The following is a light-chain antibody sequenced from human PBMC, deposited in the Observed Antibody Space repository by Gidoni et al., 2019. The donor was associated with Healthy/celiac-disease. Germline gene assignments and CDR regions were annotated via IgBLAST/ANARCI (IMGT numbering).Light chain of an antibody. J-gene: IGKJ2*01. V-gene: IGKV1-39*01. Sequence: DLQLTQSPSSRSASVGNRVTITCRASQSISSYLTWYQQKPGKAPKLMIYAASSLQSGVPSRFSGSGSGTDFTLTISSLQPEDFATYYCQQSYRTPYTFGQGTKLEIK. CDR3: QQSYRTPYT. CDR1: QSISSY. CDR2: AAS.